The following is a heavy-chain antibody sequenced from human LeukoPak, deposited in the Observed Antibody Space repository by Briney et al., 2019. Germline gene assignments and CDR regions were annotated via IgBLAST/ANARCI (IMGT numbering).Heavy chain of an antibody. CDR1: GYTFTGYC. V-gene: IGHV1-2*06. CDR3: LVVSPSSVSYFDY. J-gene: IGHJ4*02. D-gene: IGHD3-10*01. CDR2: INPNSGGT. Sequence: ASVKVSCKASGYTFTGYCMHWVRHAPGQGLEWMGRINPNSGGTNCAQKFQGRVTMTRDTSISTAYMELSRLRSDDRAVYYCLVVSPSSVSYFDYWGQGTLVTVSS.